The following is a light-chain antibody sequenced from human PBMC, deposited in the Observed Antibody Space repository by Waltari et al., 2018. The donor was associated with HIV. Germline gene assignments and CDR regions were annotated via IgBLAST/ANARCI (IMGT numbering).Light chain of an antibody. CDR2: RDN. V-gene: IGLV1-47*01. CDR3: AAWDDSLSGRV. CDR1: TSNIGRHY. J-gene: IGLJ3*02. Sequence: QSVLTQPPSASGTPGQSVIISCSGSTSNIGRHYVYWYQQLPGTTPKLLIHRDNQRPSGVPDRFFGSKSGTSASLAISGLRSEDEADYYCAAWDDSLSGRVFGGGTKLTV.